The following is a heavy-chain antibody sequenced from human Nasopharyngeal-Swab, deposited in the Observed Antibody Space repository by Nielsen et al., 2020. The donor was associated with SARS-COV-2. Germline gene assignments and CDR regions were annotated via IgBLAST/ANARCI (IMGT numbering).Heavy chain of an antibody. Sequence: GGSLRLSCAASGFTFRTYSMNWVRQAPGTGLEWISYISSSSTTIFYADSVKGRFTISRDNSKNTLYLQMNSLRAEDTAVYYCAKDVNGYSSSPHFDYWGQGTLVTVSS. CDR2: ISSSSTTI. CDR3: AKDVNGYSSSPHFDY. D-gene: IGHD6-6*01. CDR1: GFTFRTYS. V-gene: IGHV3-48*01. J-gene: IGHJ4*02.